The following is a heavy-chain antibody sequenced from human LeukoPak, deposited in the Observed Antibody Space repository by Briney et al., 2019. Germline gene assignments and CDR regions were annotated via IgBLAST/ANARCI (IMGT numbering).Heavy chain of an antibody. D-gene: IGHD5-12*01. Sequence: GGSLRLSCAASGFSFTTSWMTWVRQAPGKGLEWLGNINPDGSTINYVDSVKGRFTFSRDNAKNSLYLQMNSLRAEDTALFYCARDSGFNAFDIWGRGTMVTVS. V-gene: IGHV3-7*01. CDR3: ARDSGFNAFDI. CDR2: INPDGSTI. CDR1: GFSFTTSW. J-gene: IGHJ3*02.